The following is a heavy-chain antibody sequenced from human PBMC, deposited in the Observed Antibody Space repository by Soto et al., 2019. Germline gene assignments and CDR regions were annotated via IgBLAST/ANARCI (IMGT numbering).Heavy chain of an antibody. CDR3: AKDKYTDSVRKVWFFDY. D-gene: IGHD2-15*01. J-gene: IGHJ2*01. V-gene: IGHV3-23*01. Sequence: EVQLLESGGGLVKPGGSLRLSCAASGFTFSKYAMSWVRLAPGKGLEWVSSISANGGITDYADSVKGRFTISRDNFQNNWSLQVDSLRCDDTALYFCAKDKYTDSVRKVWFFDYWGRGTLVTVTS. CDR1: GFTFSKYA. CDR2: ISANGGIT.